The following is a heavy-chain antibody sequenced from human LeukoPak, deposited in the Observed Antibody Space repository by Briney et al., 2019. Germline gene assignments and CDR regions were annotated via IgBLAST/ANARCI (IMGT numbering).Heavy chain of an antibody. CDR3: ARGPGIAVAGTIYNWFDP. Sequence: GGSLRLSCAASGFTVSSNYMGWVRQAPGKGLEWVSVIYSGGSTYYADSVKGRFTISRDNSKNTLYLQMNSLRAEDTAVYYCARGPGIAVAGTIYNWFDPWGQGTLVTVSS. CDR2: IYSGGST. J-gene: IGHJ5*02. D-gene: IGHD6-19*01. V-gene: IGHV3-53*01. CDR1: GFTVSSNY.